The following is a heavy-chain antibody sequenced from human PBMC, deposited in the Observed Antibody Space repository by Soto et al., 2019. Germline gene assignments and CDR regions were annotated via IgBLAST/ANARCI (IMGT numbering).Heavy chain of an antibody. V-gene: IGHV5-10-1*01. CDR1: GYSFTSYW. CDR3: ARHGGGHYYDNSGPLYYYGMAV. Sequence: PGESLKISCKGSGYSFTSYWISWVRQMPGKGLEGMGRIDPSDSYTNYSPSFQGHVTISADKSISTAYLQWSSLKASDTAMYYCARHGGGHYYDNSGPLYYYGMAVWGQGTTVTVSS. D-gene: IGHD3-22*01. CDR2: IDPSDSYT. J-gene: IGHJ6*02.